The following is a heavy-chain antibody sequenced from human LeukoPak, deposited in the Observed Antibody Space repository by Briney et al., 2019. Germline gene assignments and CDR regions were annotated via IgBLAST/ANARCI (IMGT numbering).Heavy chain of an antibody. CDR2: ISYDGSNK. V-gene: IGHV3-30*04. D-gene: IGHD2-15*01. J-gene: IGHJ4*02. CDR3: ARDYCSGGSCYSIAGY. Sequence: PGGSLRLSCAASGFTFSSYAMHWVRQAPGKGLEWVAVISYDGSNKYYADSVKGRFTMSRDNSKNTLYLQMNSLRAEDTAVYYCARDYCSGGSCYSIAGYWGQGTLVTVSS. CDR1: GFTFSSYA.